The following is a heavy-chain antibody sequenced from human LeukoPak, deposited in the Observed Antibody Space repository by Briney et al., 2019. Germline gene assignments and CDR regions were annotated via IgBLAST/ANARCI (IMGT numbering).Heavy chain of an antibody. V-gene: IGHV3-30*02. CDR1: GFTFSSYG. D-gene: IGHD2-2*01. Sequence: GGSLRLSCAASGFTFSSYGMHWVRQAPGKGLEWVAFIRYDGSNKYYADSVKGRFTISRDNSKNTLYLQMNSLRAEDTAVYYCAKGLGTSYAYYYYMDVWGKGTTVTISS. CDR2: IRYDGSNK. CDR3: AKGLGTSYAYYYYMDV. J-gene: IGHJ6*03.